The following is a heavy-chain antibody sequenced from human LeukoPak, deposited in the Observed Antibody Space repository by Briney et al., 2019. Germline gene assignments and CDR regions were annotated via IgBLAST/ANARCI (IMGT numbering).Heavy chain of an antibody. V-gene: IGHV1-2*02. CDR1: GYIFTGYY. CDR2: INPNSGGT. D-gene: IGHD3-22*01. Sequence: GASVKVSCKASGYIFTGYYMHWVRQAPGQGLEWMGWINPNSGGTNYAQKFQGRVTMTRDTSISTAYMDLSRLGSDDTAVYYCARVAIAMKLVGFDYXGQGTLVTVSS. J-gene: IGHJ4*02. CDR3: ARVAIAMKLVGFDY.